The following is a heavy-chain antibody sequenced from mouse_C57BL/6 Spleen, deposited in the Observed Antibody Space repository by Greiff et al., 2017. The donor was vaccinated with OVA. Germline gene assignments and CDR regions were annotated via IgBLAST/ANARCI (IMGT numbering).Heavy chain of an antibody. V-gene: IGHV1-54*01. J-gene: IGHJ4*01. CDR1: GYAFTNYL. D-gene: IGHD2-5*01. CDR3: ARGAYYSNFYTMDY. CDR2: INPGSGGT. Sequence: VKLQESGAELVRPGTSVKVSCKASGYAFTNYLIEWVKQRPGQGLEWIGVINPGSGGTNYNEKFKGKATLTADKSSSTAYMQLSSLTSEDSAVYFCARGAYYSNFYTMDYWGQGTSVTVSS.